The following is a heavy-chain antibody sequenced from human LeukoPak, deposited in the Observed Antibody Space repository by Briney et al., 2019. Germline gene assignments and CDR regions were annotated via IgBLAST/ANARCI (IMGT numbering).Heavy chain of an antibody. CDR1: GFAFSSYA. Sequence: GGSLRLSCAASGFAFSSYAMSWVRQAPGKGLEWVSGISGSGGSTYSADFVKGRFTISRDNSKSTLYLQVNSLRAEDTAVYYCAKDTLITGCDYWGQGTMVTVSS. D-gene: IGHD1-20*01. CDR2: ISGSGGST. V-gene: IGHV3-23*01. CDR3: AKDTLITGCDY. J-gene: IGHJ3*01.